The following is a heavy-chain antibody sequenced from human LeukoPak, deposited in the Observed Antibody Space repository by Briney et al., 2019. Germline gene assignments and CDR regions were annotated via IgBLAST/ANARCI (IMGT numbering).Heavy chain of an antibody. V-gene: IGHV3-21*06. CDR1: GLTFSTSG. CDR3: ATETNGRHYDY. Sequence: GGSLRLSCTTSGLTFSTSGFNWVRQAPGQGLEWVASIGPTGFDRYHADSIKGRFTISRDNANNLLYLQMDSLRAEDTAVYYCATETNGRHYDYWGQGTLLTVSS. CDR2: IGPTGFDR. D-gene: IGHD1-14*01. J-gene: IGHJ4*02.